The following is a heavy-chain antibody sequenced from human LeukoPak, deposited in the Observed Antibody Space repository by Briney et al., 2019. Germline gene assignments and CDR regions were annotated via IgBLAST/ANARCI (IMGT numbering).Heavy chain of an antibody. CDR1: GFTFSSYS. CDR3: VRGGANPNVAYMDV. Sequence: GGSLRLSCAASGFTFSSYSMNWVRQAPGKGLEWVSSISSSSSYIYYADSVKGRFTISRDNANNTLYLQMNSLRPEDTAVYFCVRGGANPNVAYMDVWGRGTMVAVSS. CDR2: ISSSSSYI. D-gene: IGHD3-10*02. J-gene: IGHJ6*03. V-gene: IGHV3-21*01.